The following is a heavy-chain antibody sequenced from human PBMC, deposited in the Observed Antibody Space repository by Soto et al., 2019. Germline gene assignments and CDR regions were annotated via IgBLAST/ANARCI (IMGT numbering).Heavy chain of an antibody. Sequence: ASVKVSCKASGYTFTASGISWVRQAPGQGLEWMGWTSIYNGHTEYSPKFLGRVVMTTDTSADTAYLELRSLRPDDAALYYCARWDDYGASDQYHFDHCGQGTLVTVSS. V-gene: IGHV1-18*01. CDR1: GYTFTASG. CDR2: TSIYNGHT. D-gene: IGHD4-17*01. J-gene: IGHJ4*02. CDR3: ARWDDYGASDQYHFDH.